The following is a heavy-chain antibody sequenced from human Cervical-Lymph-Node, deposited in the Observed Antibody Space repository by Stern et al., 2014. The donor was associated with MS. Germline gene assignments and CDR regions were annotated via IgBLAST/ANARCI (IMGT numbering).Heavy chain of an antibody. CDR1: GYTFTGYY. D-gene: IGHD5/OR15-5a*01. V-gene: IGHV1-2*06. J-gene: IGHJ4*02. Sequence: VQLVESGAEVKKPGASVKVSCKTSGYTFTGYYVHWVRQAPGQGLEWMGRIDPKGGGPKCAQEFQDRVTMTRDTSINTAYMELSDLRSDDTAMYYCARDKSVSADYWGQGTLLTVSS. CDR2: IDPKGGGP. CDR3: ARDKSVSADY.